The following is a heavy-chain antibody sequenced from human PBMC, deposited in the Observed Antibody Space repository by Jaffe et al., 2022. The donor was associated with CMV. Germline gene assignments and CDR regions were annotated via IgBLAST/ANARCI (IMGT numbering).Heavy chain of an antibody. CDR3: SKGRGLPDC. CDR2: ISGNGENI. V-gene: IGHV3-23*01. Sequence: EVQLLESGGGLVQPGGSLRLSCAASGLTFNKYAISWVRQAPGKGLEWVSMISGNGENIYYADSVKGRFTVSRDNSKNTAYLQMNSLRAEDTAVYYCSKGRGLPDCWGQGTLVTVSS. D-gene: IGHD2-21*01. J-gene: IGHJ4*02. CDR1: GLTFNKYA.